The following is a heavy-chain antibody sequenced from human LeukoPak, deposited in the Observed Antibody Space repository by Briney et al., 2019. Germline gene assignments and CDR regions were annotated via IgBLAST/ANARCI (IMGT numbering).Heavy chain of an antibody. D-gene: IGHD3-10*01. Sequence: ASVKVSCKASGYTFTSYDINWVRQATGQGLECMGWINPNSGNTGYAQKFQGRVTMTEDTSTDTAYMELSSLTPDDTAVYYCATDLAMVRGVIGGDYWGQGTLVTVSS. J-gene: IGHJ4*02. V-gene: IGHV1-8*01. CDR3: ATDLAMVRGVIGGDY. CDR2: INPNSGNT. CDR1: GYTFTSYD.